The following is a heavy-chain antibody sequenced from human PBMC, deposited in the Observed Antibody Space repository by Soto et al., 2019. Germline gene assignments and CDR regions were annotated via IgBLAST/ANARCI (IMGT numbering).Heavy chain of an antibody. CDR3: ARGGPATYMRLPFDH. D-gene: IGHD6-25*01. Sequence: ASVKVSCKTSGYTFNTYGISWVRQAPGQGLEWMGWISGYSGNSDYSQKFQGRVTMTRDTSTRIAYMELRGLTSDDTAVYYCARGGPATYMRLPFDHWGQRTVVTFSS. CDR2: ISGYSGNS. CDR1: GYTFNTYG. V-gene: IGHV1-18*04. J-gene: IGHJ4*02.